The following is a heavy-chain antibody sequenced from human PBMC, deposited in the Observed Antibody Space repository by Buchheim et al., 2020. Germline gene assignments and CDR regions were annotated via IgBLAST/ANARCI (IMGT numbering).Heavy chain of an antibody. D-gene: IGHD4/OR15-4a*01. J-gene: IGHJ6*02. Sequence: QVQLVESGGGVVQPGRSLRLSCAASGFTFSSYGMHWVRQAPGKGLEWVAVISYDRSNKYYADSVKGRFTISRDNSKTTLYLQMNSLRAEDTAVYYCAKDKVLTTFYYYYYGMDVWGQGTT. CDR1: GFTFSSYG. CDR3: AKDKVLTTFYYYYYGMDV. V-gene: IGHV3-30*18. CDR2: ISYDRSNK.